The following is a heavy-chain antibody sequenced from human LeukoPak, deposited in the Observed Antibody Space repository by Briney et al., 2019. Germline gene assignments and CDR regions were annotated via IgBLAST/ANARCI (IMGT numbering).Heavy chain of an antibody. CDR2: INQAGSEK. CDR3: GRDVDY. Sequence: GGSLRLSCAASGFTFSSYWMTWVRRTPGKGLEWVANINQAGSEKHYVDSVKGRFTISRDNAKNSLYLQMNSLRPEDTAVYYCGRDVDYWGHGTLVTVSS. CDR1: GFTFSSYW. J-gene: IGHJ4*01. V-gene: IGHV3-7*01.